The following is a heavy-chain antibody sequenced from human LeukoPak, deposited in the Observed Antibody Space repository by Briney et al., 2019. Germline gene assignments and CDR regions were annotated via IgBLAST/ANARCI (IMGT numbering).Heavy chain of an antibody. Sequence: GGSLRLSCAASGFIFSNYAMQWVRQAPGMGLEWVAFIRYDGGNTYYADSVKGRFTISRDNSKNSLYLQMNSLRAEDTAVYYCARDHYYDSSARFDYWGQGTLVTVSS. CDR3: ARDHYYDSSARFDY. CDR1: GFIFSNYA. J-gene: IGHJ4*02. V-gene: IGHV3-30*02. D-gene: IGHD3-22*01. CDR2: IRYDGGNT.